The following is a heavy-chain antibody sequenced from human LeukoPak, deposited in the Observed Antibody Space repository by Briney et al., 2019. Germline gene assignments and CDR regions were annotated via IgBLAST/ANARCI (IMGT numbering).Heavy chain of an antibody. D-gene: IGHD2-2*03. CDR2: ISAYNGNT. CDR3: ARETLDIVVVPAAKGTYFDY. J-gene: IGHJ4*02. V-gene: IGHV1-18*01. CDR1: GYTFTSYG. Sequence: ASVKVSCKAPGYTFTSYGISWVRQAPGQGLEWMGWISAYNGNTNYAQKLQGRVTMTTDTSTSTAYMELRSLRSDDTAVYYCARETLDIVVVPAAKGTYFDYWGQGTLVTVSP.